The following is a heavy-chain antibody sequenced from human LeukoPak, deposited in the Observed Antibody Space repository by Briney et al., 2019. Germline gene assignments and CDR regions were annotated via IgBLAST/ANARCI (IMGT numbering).Heavy chain of an antibody. D-gene: IGHD3-9*01. CDR3: ARDPYDIPGGRFDY. CDR1: GFTFSSYS. Sequence: GGSLRLSCAASGFTFSSYSMNWVRQAPGKGLEWVSYISSSSSTIYYADSVKGRFTISRDNAKDSLYLQMNSLRAEDTAVYYCARDPYDIPGGRFDYWGQGTLVTVSS. V-gene: IGHV3-48*01. CDR2: ISSSSSTI. J-gene: IGHJ4*02.